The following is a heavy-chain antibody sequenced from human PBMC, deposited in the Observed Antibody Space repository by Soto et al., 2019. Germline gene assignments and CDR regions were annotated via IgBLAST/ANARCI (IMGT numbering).Heavy chain of an antibody. CDR3: ASDRAYYYDRRGYSPWDY. CDR1: GFTFSSYA. CDR2: ISEDGRNN. D-gene: IGHD3-22*01. Sequence: LRLSCAASGFTFSSYAMHWVGQAPGKGLEWEAVISEDGRNNYCAYAVKGQFTIARENSKNTLYLQMNSLRAEDTAVYYCASDRAYYYDRRGYSPWDYWGQATLVTVSS. V-gene: IGHV3-30*04. J-gene: IGHJ4*02.